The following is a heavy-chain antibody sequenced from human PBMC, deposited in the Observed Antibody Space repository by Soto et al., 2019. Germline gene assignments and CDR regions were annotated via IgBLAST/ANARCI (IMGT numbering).Heavy chain of an antibody. Sequence: QLQLQESGSGLVKPSQTLSLTCAVSGGSISSGGYSWSWIRQLPGKGLEWIGYIYHSGSTYYNPSPKSRVTVSVDRSKNHFSLKLRSVTAADTAVYYCASAGGLGAVAADYWGQGTLVPVSS. D-gene: IGHD6-19*01. CDR3: ASAGGLGAVAADY. V-gene: IGHV4-30-2*01. CDR1: GGSISSGGYS. CDR2: IYHSGST. J-gene: IGHJ4*02.